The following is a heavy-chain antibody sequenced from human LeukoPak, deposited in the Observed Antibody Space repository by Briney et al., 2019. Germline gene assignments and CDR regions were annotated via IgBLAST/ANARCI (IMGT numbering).Heavy chain of an antibody. CDR2: IYSDNT. J-gene: IGHJ4*02. Sequence: GGSLRLSCTVSGFTVSSNSMSWVRQAPGKGLEWVSFIYSDNTHYSDSVKGRFTVSRDNAKSSLYLQMNSLRAEDTAVYYCARDTTSVVPAAMSYWGQGTLVTVSS. V-gene: IGHV3-53*01. CDR1: GFTVSSNS. D-gene: IGHD2-2*01. CDR3: ARDTTSVVPAAMSY.